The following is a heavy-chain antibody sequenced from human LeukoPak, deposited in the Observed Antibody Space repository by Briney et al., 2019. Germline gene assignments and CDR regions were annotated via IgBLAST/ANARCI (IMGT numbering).Heavy chain of an antibody. CDR2: FYDTVST. V-gene: IGHV4-59*08. CDR3: ARHGAFITRGFCSSSNCYVDGLQT. Sequence: SETLSLTYTVSGGSISSSYWSWIRQSPGKGLEWIGYFYDTVSTKYNPSLKRRVSISTDTSKNQLSLKLNSVTAADTAVYYCARHGAFITRGFCSSSNCYVDGLQTWGQGIMVSVPS. CDR1: GGSISSSY. J-gene: IGHJ3*01. D-gene: IGHD2-2*01.